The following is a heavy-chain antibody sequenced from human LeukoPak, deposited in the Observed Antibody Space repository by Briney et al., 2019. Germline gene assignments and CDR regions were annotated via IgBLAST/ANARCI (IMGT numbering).Heavy chain of an antibody. CDR1: GFTFSSYG. CDR2: IWYDGSNK. J-gene: IGHJ4*02. CDR3: AKHGYSYGRDYYFDY. Sequence: GGSLRLSCAASGFTFSSYGMHWVRQAPGKGLEWVAVIWYDGSNKYYADSVKGRFTISRDNSKNTLYLQVNSLRAEDTAVYYCAKHGYSYGRDYYFDYWGQGTLVTVSS. D-gene: IGHD5-18*01. V-gene: IGHV3-33*06.